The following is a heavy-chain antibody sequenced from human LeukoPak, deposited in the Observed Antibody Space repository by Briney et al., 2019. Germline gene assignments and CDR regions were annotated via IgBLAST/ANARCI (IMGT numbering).Heavy chain of an antibody. CDR3: ARDGGTGTPHNWFDP. Sequence: PSETLSLTCTVSGGSISSYYWSWIRQPAGKGLEWIGRIYTSGSTNYNPSLKSRVTMSVDTSKNQFSLKLSSVTAADTAVYYCARDGGTGTPHNWFDPWGQGTLVTVSS. D-gene: IGHD1-1*01. CDR2: IYTSGST. V-gene: IGHV4-4*07. J-gene: IGHJ5*02. CDR1: GGSISSYY.